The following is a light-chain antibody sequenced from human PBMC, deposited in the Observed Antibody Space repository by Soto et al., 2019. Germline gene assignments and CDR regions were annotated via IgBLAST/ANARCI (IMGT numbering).Light chain of an antibody. J-gene: IGKJ1*01. CDR2: AAS. Sequence: MTEAPSSLFVLVVGRVTITCGASQSISSYLNWYQQKPGKAPKLLIYAASSLQSGVPSRFSGSGSGTECTLTISSLQPDDFATFYCQQYKDYTWTFGQGTKVDIK. V-gene: IGKV1-39*01. CDR1: QSISSY. CDR3: QQYKDYTWT.